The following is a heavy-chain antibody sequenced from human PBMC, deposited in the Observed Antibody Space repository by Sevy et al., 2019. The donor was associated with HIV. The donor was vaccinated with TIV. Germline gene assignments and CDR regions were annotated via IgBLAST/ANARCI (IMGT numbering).Heavy chain of an antibody. J-gene: IGHJ5*02. D-gene: IGHD6-13*01. CDR3: AREGSSTSKYNWFDP. CDR1: GYTFTNYY. CDR2: INPSGGST. V-gene: IGHV1-46*03. Sequence: ASVKVSCKASGYTFTNYYMHWVRRAPGQGLEWMGIINPSGGSTSYAQKFQGRVTMTRDTSTSTVYMELSSLRSEDTAVYYCAREGSSTSKYNWFDPWGQGTLVTVSS.